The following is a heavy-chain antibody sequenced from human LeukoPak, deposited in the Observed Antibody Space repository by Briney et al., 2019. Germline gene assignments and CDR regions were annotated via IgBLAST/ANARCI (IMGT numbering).Heavy chain of an antibody. Sequence: SETLSLTCTVSGGSISSYYWSWIRQPPGKGLEWIGYIYYSGSTNYNPSLKSRVTISVDTSKNQFSPKLSSVTAADTAVYYCARHVPAFEYQFDYWGQGTLVTVSS. D-gene: IGHD2-2*01. CDR1: GGSISSYY. V-gene: IGHV4-59*08. J-gene: IGHJ4*02. CDR2: IYYSGST. CDR3: ARHVPAFEYQFDY.